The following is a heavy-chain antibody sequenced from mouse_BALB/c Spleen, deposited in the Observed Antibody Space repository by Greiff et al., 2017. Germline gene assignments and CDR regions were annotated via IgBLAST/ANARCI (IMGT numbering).Heavy chain of an antibody. CDR3: ARHRDGYYLDY. CDR1: GFTFSSYG. J-gene: IGHJ2*01. D-gene: IGHD2-3*01. CDR2: ISSGGSYT. V-gene: IGHV5-6*02. Sequence: DVMLVESGGDLVKPGGSLKLSCAASGFTFSSYGMSWVRQTPDKRLEWVATISSGGSYTYYPDSVKGRFTISRDNAKNTLYLQMSSLKSEDTAMYYCARHRDGYYLDYWGQGTTLTVSS.